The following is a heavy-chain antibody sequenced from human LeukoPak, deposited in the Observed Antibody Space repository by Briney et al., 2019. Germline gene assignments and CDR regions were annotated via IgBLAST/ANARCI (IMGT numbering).Heavy chain of an antibody. J-gene: IGHJ1*01. V-gene: IGHV1-2*02. CDR3: AREDYYDRSGYYKNKEYFQH. Sequence: ASVSVSCTASVYTFTVYYMHWVRQAPGQGREWMGWINPNSGGTNYAQMFQGRVTMTRDTSISTAYMELSRLRSDDTAVYYCAREDYYDRSGYYKNKEYFQHWGQGSLATVSS. CDR2: INPNSGGT. CDR1: VYTFTVYY. D-gene: IGHD3-22*01.